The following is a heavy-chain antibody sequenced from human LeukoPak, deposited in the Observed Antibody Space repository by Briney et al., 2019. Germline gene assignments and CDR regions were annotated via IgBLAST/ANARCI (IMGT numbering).Heavy chain of an antibody. J-gene: IGHJ4*02. CDR3: AKDTYYDSSGDLDY. D-gene: IGHD3-22*01. Sequence: GGSLRLSCAASGFTLDDYAMHWVRQAPGKGLEWVSGIGWNSGSIGYADSVKGRFTISRDNAKNSLYLQMNSPRAEDTALYYCAKDTYYDSSGDLDYWGQGTLVTVSS. V-gene: IGHV3-9*01. CDR2: IGWNSGSI. CDR1: GFTLDDYA.